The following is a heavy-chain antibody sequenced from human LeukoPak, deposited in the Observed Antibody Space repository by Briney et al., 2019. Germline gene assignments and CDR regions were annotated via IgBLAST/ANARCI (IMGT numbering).Heavy chain of an antibody. CDR3: AKELTSGWFFDY. CDR2: IQSDESNK. V-gene: IGHV3-30*02. Sequence: GGSLRLSCAASGFTFSSYWMSWVRQPPGKGLEWVSFIQSDESNKYYSDSVKGRFTISRDNSKNMLYLQMSSLRPEDTAVYYCAKELTSGWFFDYWGQGTLVTVSS. D-gene: IGHD6-19*01. CDR1: GFTFSSYW. J-gene: IGHJ4*02.